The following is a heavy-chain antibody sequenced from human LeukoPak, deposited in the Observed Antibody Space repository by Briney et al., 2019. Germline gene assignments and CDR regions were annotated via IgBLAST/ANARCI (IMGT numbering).Heavy chain of an antibody. V-gene: IGHV1-8*01. CDR3: ARGLRAYYYYYMDV. CDR1: GYTFTSYD. Sequence: GASVKVSCKASGYTFTSYDINWVRQATGQGLEWMGWMNPNSGNTGYAQKFQGRVTMTRNTSISTAYMELRSLRSDDTAVYYCARGLRAYYYYYMDVWGKGTTVTISS. D-gene: IGHD4-17*01. J-gene: IGHJ6*03. CDR2: MNPNSGNT.